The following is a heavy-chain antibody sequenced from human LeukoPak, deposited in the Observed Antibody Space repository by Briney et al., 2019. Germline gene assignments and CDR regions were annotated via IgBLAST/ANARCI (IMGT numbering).Heavy chain of an antibody. CDR1: GYTFTGYY. V-gene: IGHV1-2*02. CDR2: INPNSGGT. J-gene: IGHJ4*02. Sequence: ASVKVSCKASGYTFTGYYMHWVRQAPGQGLEWMGWINPNSGGTNYAQTFQARVTMTRDTSISTAYMALSRLRSDDTAVYYCARGPAFWELLFDYWGQGTLVTVSS. CDR3: ARGPAFWELLFDY. D-gene: IGHD1-26*01.